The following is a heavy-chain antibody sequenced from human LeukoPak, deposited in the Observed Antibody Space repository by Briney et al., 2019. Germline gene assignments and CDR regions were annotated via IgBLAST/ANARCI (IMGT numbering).Heavy chain of an antibody. D-gene: IGHD5-12*01. Sequence: GGSLRLSCAASGFTFSSYSMNWVRQAPGKGLEWVSSISSSSSYIYYADSVKGRFTISRDNAKNSLYLQMNSLKAGDTAVYYCARVRGYDSAYDYWGQGTLVTVSS. CDR2: ISSSSSYI. J-gene: IGHJ4*02. V-gene: IGHV3-21*01. CDR1: GFTFSSYS. CDR3: ARVRGYDSAYDY.